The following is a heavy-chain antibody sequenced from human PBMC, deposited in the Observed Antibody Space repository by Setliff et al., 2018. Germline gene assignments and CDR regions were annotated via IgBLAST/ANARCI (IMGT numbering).Heavy chain of an antibody. J-gene: IGHJ3*02. CDR2: ISAYNGNT. Sequence: ASVKVSCKASGYTFTNYGISWVRQAPGQGLEWMGWISAYNGNTNYAQKLQGRVTMTTDTSTSTVYMELSSLRSEDTAVYYCARVGRMTTVAPHDAFDIWGQGTMVTVSS. D-gene: IGHD4-17*01. CDR1: GYTFTNYG. CDR3: ARVGRMTTVAPHDAFDI. V-gene: IGHV1-18*01.